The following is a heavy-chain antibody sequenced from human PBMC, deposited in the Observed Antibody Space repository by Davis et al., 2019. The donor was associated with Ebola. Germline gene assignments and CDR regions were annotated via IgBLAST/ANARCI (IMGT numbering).Heavy chain of an antibody. CDR3: GRDEPGKALNIDY. CDR1: GFIFSGEW. J-gene: IGHJ4*02. CDR2: ISFDGSDI. Sequence: GESLKISCAASGFIFSGEWMHWVRQSPGKGLVWVSRISFDGSDIKYADSVKGRFTISRDNAKNTLYLQIDSLRAEDTATYYCGRDEPGKALNIDYWGQGTLVTVSS. D-gene: IGHD1-14*01. V-gene: IGHV3-74*03.